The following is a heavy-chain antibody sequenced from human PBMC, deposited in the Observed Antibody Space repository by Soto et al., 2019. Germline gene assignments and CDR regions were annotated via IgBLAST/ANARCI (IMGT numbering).Heavy chain of an antibody. CDR3: SRLPPNNWGAPLDF. CDR2: ITSKRYGGKT. D-gene: IGHD1-26*01. CDR1: GFTFGDYA. V-gene: IGHV3-49*03. Sequence: GXSLRLSCITSGFTFGDYAMIWFRQAPVNGLEWVRFITSKRYGGKTEYAASVKGRFTISRDDSKSVAYLQMNSLRTDETAVYYCSRLPPNNWGAPLDFWGQGTLVTVSS. J-gene: IGHJ4*02.